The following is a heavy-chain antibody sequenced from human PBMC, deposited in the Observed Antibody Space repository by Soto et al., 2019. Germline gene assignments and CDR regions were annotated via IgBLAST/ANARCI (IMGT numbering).Heavy chain of an antibody. CDR1: GFTFSSYA. V-gene: IGHV3-64D*06. CDR3: VKVSRPIAARPDY. D-gene: IGHD6-6*01. J-gene: IGHJ4*02. Sequence: GGSLRLSCSASGFTFSSYAMHWVRQAPGKGLEYVSAISSNGGSTYYADSVKGRFTISRDNSKNTLYLQMSRLRAEDTAVYYCVKVSRPIAARPDYWGQGTLVTVSS. CDR2: ISSNGGST.